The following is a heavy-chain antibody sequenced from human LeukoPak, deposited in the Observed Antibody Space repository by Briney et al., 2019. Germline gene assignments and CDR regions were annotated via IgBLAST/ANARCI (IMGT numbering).Heavy chain of an antibody. V-gene: IGHV1-8*01. J-gene: IGHJ4*02. CDR2: MNPNSGNT. CDR1: GYTFTSYD. D-gene: IGHD3-9*01. CDR3: ARDLLGSATSYSSGAWGY. Sequence: ASVKVSCKASGYTFTSYDINWVRQATGRGLEWMGWMNPNSGNTGYAQKFQGRVTMTRNTSISTAYMELSSLRSEDTAVYYCARDLLGSATSYSSGAWGYWGQGTLVTVSS.